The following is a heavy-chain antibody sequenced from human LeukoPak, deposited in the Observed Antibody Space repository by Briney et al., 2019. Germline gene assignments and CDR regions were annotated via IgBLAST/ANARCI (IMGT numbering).Heavy chain of an antibody. J-gene: IGHJ4*02. Sequence: PSETLSLTXTVSGGSISSGSYYWSWIRQPAGKGLEWIGRIHTSGSTNYNPSLKSRVTISLDTSKNQFSLKLSSVTAADTAVYYCARGRDGSSYYFDYWGPGTLVTVSS. CDR3: ARGRDGSSYYFDY. CDR2: IHTSGST. D-gene: IGHD6-6*01. CDR1: GGSISSGSYY. V-gene: IGHV4-61*02.